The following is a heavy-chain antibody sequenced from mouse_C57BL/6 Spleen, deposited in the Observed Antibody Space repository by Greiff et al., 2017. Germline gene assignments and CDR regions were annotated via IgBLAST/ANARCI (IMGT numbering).Heavy chain of an antibody. CDR1: GYTFTSSW. J-gene: IGHJ4*01. CDR2: IDPSDSDT. D-gene: IGHD2-5*01. V-gene: IGHV1-52*01. Sequence: VQLQQPGAELVRPGSSVKLSCKASGYTFTSSWMHWVKQRPIQGLEWIGNIDPSDSDTHYNQKFKDKATLTVDKSSSTAYMQLSSLTSEDSAVYYCAREGSNYERGAMDYWGQGTSVTVSS. CDR3: AREGSNYERGAMDY.